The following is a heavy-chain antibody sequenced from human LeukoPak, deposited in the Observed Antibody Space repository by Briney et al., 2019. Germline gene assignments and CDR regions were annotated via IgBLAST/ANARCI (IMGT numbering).Heavy chain of an antibody. CDR1: GFTFSNYN. J-gene: IGHJ6*03. D-gene: IGHD2-15*01. Sequence: PGGSLRLSCAASGFTFSNYNMNWVRQAPGKGLEWVSYISSSLSTIYYADSVKGRFTISRDNAMKSLYLQMNSLRAEDTAVYYCARDLRSRVLLGILQYYYYMDVWGKGTTVTVSS. CDR3: ARDLRSRVLLGILQYYYYMDV. V-gene: IGHV3-48*01. CDR2: ISSSLSTI.